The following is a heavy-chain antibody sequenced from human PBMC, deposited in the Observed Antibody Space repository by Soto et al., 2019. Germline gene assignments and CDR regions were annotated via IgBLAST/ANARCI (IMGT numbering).Heavy chain of an antibody. J-gene: IGHJ5*02. V-gene: IGHV4-31*03. CDR2: IYYSGST. CDR3: ARGSYYDSSGYYGP. CDR1: GGSISRGGYY. D-gene: IGHD3-22*01. Sequence: LSLTCTVSGGSISRGGYYWSWIRQHPGKGLEWIGYIYYSGSTYYNPSLKSRVTISVDTSKNQFSLKLSSVTAADTAVYYCARGSYYDSSGYYGPWGQGTLVTVS.